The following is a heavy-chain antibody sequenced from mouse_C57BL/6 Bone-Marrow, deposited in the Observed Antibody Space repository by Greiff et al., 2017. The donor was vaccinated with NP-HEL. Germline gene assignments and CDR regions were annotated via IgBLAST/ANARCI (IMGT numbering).Heavy chain of an antibody. D-gene: IGHD1-1*01. Sequence: VQLQQPGAELVRPGASVKLSCKASGYTFTDYYINWVKQRPGQGLEWIARIYPGSGNTYYNEKFKGKATLTAEKSSSTAYMQLSSLTSEDSAVYFCARDYYGSSYSFAYWGQGTLVTVSA. J-gene: IGHJ3*01. CDR1: GYTFTDYY. V-gene: IGHV1-76*01. CDR3: ARDYYGSSYSFAY. CDR2: IYPGSGNT.